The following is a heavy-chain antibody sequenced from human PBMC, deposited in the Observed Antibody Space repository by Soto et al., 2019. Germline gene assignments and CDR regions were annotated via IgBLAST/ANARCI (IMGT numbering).Heavy chain of an antibody. Sequence: QLQLQESGPGLVKPSETLSLTCSVSGGSISGSSGYYWAWIRQPPGKGLEWIGSVYYSGNTYYGPSLKSRVSLSVDTSKNQFSLKLTSVTAADTAVYYCARHPKSGWLEYWGQGILVTVSS. CDR2: VYYSGNT. CDR3: ARHPKSGWLEY. D-gene: IGHD6-19*01. CDR1: GGSISGSSGYY. J-gene: IGHJ4*02. V-gene: IGHV4-39*01.